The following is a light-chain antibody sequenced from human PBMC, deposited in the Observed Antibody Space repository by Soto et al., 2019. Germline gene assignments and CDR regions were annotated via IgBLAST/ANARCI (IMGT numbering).Light chain of an antibody. CDR1: QSISSY. CDR2: AAS. CDR3: QQSYSTLWT. Sequence: DIQMTQSPSSLSASVGDRVTITCRASQSISSYLNWYQQKPGKAPKLLIYAASSLQSGVPSRFSGSGSGTDFTLIISSLPPEDFATYYCQQSYSTLWTFGQGTKVEIK. J-gene: IGKJ1*01. V-gene: IGKV1-39*01.